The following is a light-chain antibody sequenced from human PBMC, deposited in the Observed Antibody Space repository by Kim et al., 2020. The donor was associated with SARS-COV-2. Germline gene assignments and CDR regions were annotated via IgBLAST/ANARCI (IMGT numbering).Light chain of an antibody. J-gene: IGLJ2*01. CDR3: AAWDDCLNAVV. CDR1: SSNSGTNT. CDR2: RNY. Sequence: GRRVTISCSGSSSNSGTNTVNWYQQVPGTAPKLLICRNYERPSGVPDRFSASKSCTSASLAISGLQSEDEADYYCAAWDDCLNAVVFGGGTQLTVL. V-gene: IGLV1-44*01.